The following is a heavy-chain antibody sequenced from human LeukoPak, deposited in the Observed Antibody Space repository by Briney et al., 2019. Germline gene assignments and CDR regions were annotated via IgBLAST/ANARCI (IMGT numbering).Heavy chain of an antibody. J-gene: IGHJ4*02. Sequence: GGSLRLSCAASGFTFSSYGMHWVRQAPGKGLEWVAFIRYDGSNKYYADSVKGRFTISRDNSKNTLYLQMNSLRAEDTAVYYCAMETLYSGSYTGWGQGTLVTVSS. V-gene: IGHV3-30*02. D-gene: IGHD1-26*01. CDR2: IRYDGSNK. CDR3: AMETLYSGSYTG. CDR1: GFTFSSYG.